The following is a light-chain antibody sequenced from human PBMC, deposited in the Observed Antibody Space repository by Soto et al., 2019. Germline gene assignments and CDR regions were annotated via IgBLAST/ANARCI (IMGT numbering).Light chain of an antibody. CDR2: LNGDGSH. CDR3: QTWGTGIQVV. Sequence: QLVLTQSPSASASLGASVKLTCSLSSGHSTYDIAWYQQQPEKGPRYLMRLNGDGSHSKGDGIPDRFSGSSSGAERYLTISRRQSEDEADYYCQTWGTGIQVVFGGGTKLTVL. CDR1: SGHSTYD. J-gene: IGLJ2*01. V-gene: IGLV4-69*02.